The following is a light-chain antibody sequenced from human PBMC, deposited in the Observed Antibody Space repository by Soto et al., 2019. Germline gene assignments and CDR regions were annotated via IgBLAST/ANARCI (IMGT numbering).Light chain of an antibody. J-gene: IGLJ3*02. Sequence: QSVLTQPPSASGSPGQSVTISCTGTSSDVGGYNYVSWYQQHPGKAPKLMIYEVTKRPSGVPDRFSGSKSGNTASLTVSGLQAEDEADYYGGSFAGSNTDWVFGGGTKLTVL. CDR1: SSDVGGYNY. V-gene: IGLV2-8*01. CDR3: GSFAGSNTDWV. CDR2: EVT.